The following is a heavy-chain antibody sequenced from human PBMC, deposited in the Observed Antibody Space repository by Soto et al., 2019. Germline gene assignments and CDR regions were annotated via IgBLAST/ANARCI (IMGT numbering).Heavy chain of an antibody. V-gene: IGHV4-59*08. CDR1: GGSISSYY. J-gene: IGHJ6*02. D-gene: IGHD3-10*01. Sequence: QVQLQESGPGLVKPSETLSLSCTVSGGSISSYYWSWFRQSPGKRMEWIGYVHHSWGSSYNPSLQSRVAISVDTCKGQFSLKVTSVTATDTAVYYCARQGFGPLHGLVDVWGQGTTVTVSS. CDR3: ARQGFGPLHGLVDV. CDR2: VHHSWGS.